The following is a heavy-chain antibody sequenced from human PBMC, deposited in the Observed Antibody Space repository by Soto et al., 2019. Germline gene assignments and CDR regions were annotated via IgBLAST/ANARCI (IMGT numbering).Heavy chain of an antibody. V-gene: IGHV4-34*01. D-gene: IGHD2-15*01. CDR2: INHSGST. Sequence: SETLSLTCAVYGGSFSGYYWSWIRQPPGKGLEWIGEINHSGSTNYNPSLKSRVTISVDTSKNQFSLKLSSVTAADTAVYYCARGRARGYFSDGSCYLYYFDYWGQGTLVTVSS. J-gene: IGHJ4*02. CDR1: GGSFSGYY. CDR3: ARGRARGYFSDGSCYLYYFDY.